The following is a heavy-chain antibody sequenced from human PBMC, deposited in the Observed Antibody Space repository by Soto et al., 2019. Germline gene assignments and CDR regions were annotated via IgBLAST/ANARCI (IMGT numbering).Heavy chain of an antibody. V-gene: IGHV4-30-4*01. CDR2: IYYSACP. J-gene: IGHJ5*02. CDR1: GGSISRGDYY. CDR3: ARGPDGDSSAWYFWFDP. D-gene: IGHD6-13*01. Sequence: SETLSLTCTVSGGSISRGDYYWSWIREPPGKGPEWIGYIYYSACPYYSPPLKSQVTISLDTSKVQFSLKLRSVTAADTAVYYCARGPDGDSSAWYFWFDPWGQGTLVTVSS.